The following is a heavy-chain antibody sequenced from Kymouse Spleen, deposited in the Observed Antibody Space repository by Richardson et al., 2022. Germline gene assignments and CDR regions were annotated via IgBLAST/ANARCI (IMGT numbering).Heavy chain of an antibody. J-gene: IGHJ6*02. CDR1: GGSFSGYY. Sequence: QVQLQQWGAGLLKPSETLSLTCAVYGGSFSGYYWSWIRQPPGKGLEWIGEINHSGSTNYNPSLKSRVTISVDTSKNQFSLKLSSVTAADTAVYYCAREGSSGWYGGYYYYYGMDVWGQGTTVTVSS. CDR2: INHSGST. CDR3: AREGSSGWYGGYYYYYGMDV. D-gene: IGHD6-19*01. V-gene: IGHV4-34*01.